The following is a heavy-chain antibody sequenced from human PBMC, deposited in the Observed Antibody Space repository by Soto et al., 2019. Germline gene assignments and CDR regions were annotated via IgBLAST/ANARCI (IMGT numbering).Heavy chain of an antibody. J-gene: IGHJ4*02. CDR1: GGSISSYH. Sequence: SETLSLICTVSGGSISSYHWSWIRQPPGKGLEWIGYIYYSGSTYYNPSLKSRVTISVDTSKNQFSLKLSSVTAADTAVYYCARDGYNYGEGGYFDYWGQGTLVTVSS. D-gene: IGHD5-12*01. V-gene: IGHV4-59*12. CDR3: ARDGYNYGEGGYFDY. CDR2: IYYSGST.